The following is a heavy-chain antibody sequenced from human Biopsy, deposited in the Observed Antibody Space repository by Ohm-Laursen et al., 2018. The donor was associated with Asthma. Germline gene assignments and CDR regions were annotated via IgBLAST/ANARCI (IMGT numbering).Heavy chain of an antibody. D-gene: IGHD3-10*01. V-gene: IGHV1-18*01. J-gene: IGHJ6*02. CDR3: ARAVDYSHYYGIDV. Sequence: ASVKVSCKTSGYTFNSAGITWVRQAPGQGLEWMGWISVYDGNTKVAQKLQDRVTMITDTSTSTAYMELRSLGSDDTAVYFCARAVDYSHYYGIDVWGQGTTVTVS. CDR2: ISVYDGNT. CDR1: GYTFNSAG.